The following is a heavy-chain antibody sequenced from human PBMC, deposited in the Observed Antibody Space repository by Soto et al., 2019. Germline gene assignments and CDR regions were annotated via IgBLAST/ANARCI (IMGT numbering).Heavy chain of an antibody. CDR2: INPSGGST. V-gene: IGHV1-46*01. Sequence: ASVQVSCRASGYTFTSYYMHWERKAPGQGLEWMGIINPSGGSTSYAQKFQGRVTMTRDTSTSTVYMELSSLRSEDTAVYYCARDQGMAPFDPWGQGTLVTVSS. CDR1: GYTFTSYY. CDR3: ARDQGMAPFDP. J-gene: IGHJ5*02.